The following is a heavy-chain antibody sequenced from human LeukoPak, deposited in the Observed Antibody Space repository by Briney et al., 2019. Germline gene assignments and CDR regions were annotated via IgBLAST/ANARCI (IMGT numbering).Heavy chain of an antibody. CDR1: GYTLTELS. Sequence: ASVKVSCKVSGYTLTELSMHWVRQAPGKGLEWMGGFDPEDGETIYAQKFQGRVTMTEDTSTDTAYMELSSLRSEDTAVYYCATVRDNSGSYGGYFDYWGQGTLVTVSS. V-gene: IGHV1-24*01. J-gene: IGHJ4*02. CDR3: ATVRDNSGSYGGYFDY. D-gene: IGHD1-26*01. CDR2: FDPEDGET.